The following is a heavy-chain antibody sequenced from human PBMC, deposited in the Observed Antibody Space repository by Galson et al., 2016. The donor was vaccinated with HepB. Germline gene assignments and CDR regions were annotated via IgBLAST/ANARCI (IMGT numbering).Heavy chain of an antibody. Sequence: SLRLSCAASGFTFSSYSMSWVRQAPGQGLEWVSSISSSSSYIYYADSVKGRFTISRDNAKNSLYLQMNSLRAEDTAVYDCASGYSYGYFYYWGQGTLVPSPQ. CDR1: GFTFSSYS. CDR3: ASGYSYGYFYY. V-gene: IGHV3-21*01. CDR2: ISSSSSYI. J-gene: IGHJ4*02. D-gene: IGHD5-18*01.